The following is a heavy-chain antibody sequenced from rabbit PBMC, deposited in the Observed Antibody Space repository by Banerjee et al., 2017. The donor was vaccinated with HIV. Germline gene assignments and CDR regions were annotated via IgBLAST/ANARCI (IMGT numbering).Heavy chain of an antibody. CDR1: GFTISSSYW. Sequence: QEQLEESGGDLVKPEGSLTLTCAASGFTISSSYWICWVRQAPGKGLEWIACIYTGSNSDTYYASWAKGRFTISKASWTTVTLQMTSLTAADTASYFCARDLAGVIGWNFNLWGPGTLVTVS. D-gene: IGHD4-1*01. CDR3: ARDLAGVIGWNFNL. J-gene: IGHJ4*01. V-gene: IGHV1S45*01. CDR2: IYTGSNSDT.